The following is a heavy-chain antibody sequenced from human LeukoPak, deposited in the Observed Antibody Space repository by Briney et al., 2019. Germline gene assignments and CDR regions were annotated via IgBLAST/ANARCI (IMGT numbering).Heavy chain of an antibody. D-gene: IGHD3-22*01. J-gene: IGHJ5*02. V-gene: IGHV1-18*01. Sequence: EASVKVSCKASGYTFTSYGISWVRQAPGQALEWMGWISAYNGNTNYAQKLQGRVTMTTDTSTSTAYMELRSLRSDDTAVYYCARDLTAVVVITTELDWFDPWGQGTLVTVSS. CDR3: ARDLTAVVVITTELDWFDP. CDR2: ISAYNGNT. CDR1: GYTFTSYG.